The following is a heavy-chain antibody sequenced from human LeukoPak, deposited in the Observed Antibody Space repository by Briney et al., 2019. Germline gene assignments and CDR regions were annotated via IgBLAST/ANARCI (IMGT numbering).Heavy chain of an antibody. CDR2: ISYDGSNK. CDR3: ARDQGGSGGN. Sequence: GGSLRLSCAASGFTFSSYAMHWVRQAPGKGLEWVAVISYDGSNKYYADSVKGRFTISRDNAKNSVHLQMNSLRAEDTAVYYCARDQGGSGGNWGQGTLVTVSS. V-gene: IGHV3-30-3*01. CDR1: GFTFSSYA. J-gene: IGHJ4*02. D-gene: IGHD3-10*01.